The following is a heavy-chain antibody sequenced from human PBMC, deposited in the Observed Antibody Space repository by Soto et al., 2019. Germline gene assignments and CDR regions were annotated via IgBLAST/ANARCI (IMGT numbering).Heavy chain of an antibody. CDR3: GRGRSGEVVDFY. V-gene: IGHV1-2*02. CDR1: GYTFTGYY. J-gene: IGHJ4*02. D-gene: IGHD3-16*01. Sequence: ASVKVSCKASGYTFTGYYIHWVRQAPGQGPEWMGEISPNSGVTKYAQKFQGRVAMTRDTSISTVYMESSNLSPDDTAVYYCGRGRSGEVVDFYGGQGTRVTVSS. CDR2: ISPNSGVT.